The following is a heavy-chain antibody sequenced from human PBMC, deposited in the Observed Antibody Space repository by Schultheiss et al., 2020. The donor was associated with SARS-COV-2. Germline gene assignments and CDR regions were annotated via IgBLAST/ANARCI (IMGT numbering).Heavy chain of an antibody. Sequence: GGSLRLSCAASGFTLSTYWMNWVRQAPGKGLEWVANIKQDGSEKYYVDSVKGRFTISRDNAKNSLYLQMNSLRAEDTAVYYCARSSKQRPFDYWGQGTLVTVSS. CDR3: ARSSKQRPFDY. J-gene: IGHJ4*02. V-gene: IGHV3-7*03. CDR2: IKQDGSEK. CDR1: GFTLSTYW. D-gene: IGHD6-25*01.